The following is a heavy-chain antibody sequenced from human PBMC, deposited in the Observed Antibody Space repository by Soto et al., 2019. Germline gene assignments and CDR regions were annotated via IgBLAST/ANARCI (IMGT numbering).Heavy chain of an antibody. CDR2: IIPFFGAA. J-gene: IGHJ6*02. CDR3: VRDPHRRSWYSPFSYGLDV. D-gene: IGHD6-13*01. CDR1: GGTFNNYA. V-gene: IGHV1-69*06. Sequence: QVQLVQSGAEVKKPGSSVKVSCQASGGTFNNYAISWVRQAPGQGLEWMGGIIPFFGAAKYAQTFQGRLTISSDKSTSTAYMELSSLRYEDTAVYYCVRDPHRRSWYSPFSYGLDVWGLGTTVTVSS.